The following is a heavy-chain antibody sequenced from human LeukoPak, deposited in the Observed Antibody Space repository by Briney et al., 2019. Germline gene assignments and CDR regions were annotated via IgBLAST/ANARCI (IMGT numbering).Heavy chain of an antibody. CDR2: IQYDGSNK. D-gene: IGHD3-3*01. CDR1: GFTFSSYG. Sequence: GGSLRLSCVASGFTFSSYGMHWVRQAPGKGLEWVTFIQYDGSNKYYADSVKGRFTISRDNSKNTLYLQMNSLRAEDTAVYYCAKVPTQDDFWSGYPEYYFDYWGQGTLVTVSS. CDR3: AKVPTQDDFWSGYPEYYFDY. V-gene: IGHV3-30*02. J-gene: IGHJ4*02.